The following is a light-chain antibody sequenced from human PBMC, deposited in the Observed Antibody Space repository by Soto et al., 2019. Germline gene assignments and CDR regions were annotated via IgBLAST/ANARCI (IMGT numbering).Light chain of an antibody. CDR2: GAS. CDR3: QQYCGSPTT. Sequence: IVLTQSPGTLSLSPGERATLSCRASQSVDSDFLAWYQQKPGQAPRLLMYGASSRATAIPDRFSGSGSGTDFTLTVSRLEPEDSAVYYCQQYCGSPTTFGQGTRLEIK. J-gene: IGKJ5*01. V-gene: IGKV3-20*01. CDR1: QSVDSDF.